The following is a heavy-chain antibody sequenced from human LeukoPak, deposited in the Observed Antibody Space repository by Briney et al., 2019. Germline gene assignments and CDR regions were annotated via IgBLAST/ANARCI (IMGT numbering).Heavy chain of an antibody. Sequence: GASVKVSCKASGYTFTSYGISWVRQAPGQGLEWMGWISAYNGNTNYAQKLQGRVTMTTDTSTSTAYMELRSLRSDDTAVYYCARCPSAVVVAAMNRFDIWGQGTMVTVSS. CDR3: ARCPSAVVVAAMNRFDI. CDR1: GYTFTSYG. D-gene: IGHD2-15*01. V-gene: IGHV1-18*01. J-gene: IGHJ3*02. CDR2: ISAYNGNT.